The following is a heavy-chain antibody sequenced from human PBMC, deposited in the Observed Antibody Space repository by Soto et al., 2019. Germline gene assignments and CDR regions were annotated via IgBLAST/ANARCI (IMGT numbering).Heavy chain of an antibody. V-gene: IGHV4-38-2*02. Sequence: KTSETLSLTCAVSGYSISSGYYWGWIRQPPGKGREWIGSIYHSGSTYYNPSLKSRVTISVDTSKNQFSLKLSSVTAADTAVYYCARDGSLPGYSSSWYGDGMDVWGQGTTVTVSS. CDR1: GYSISSGYY. D-gene: IGHD6-13*01. CDR3: ARDGSLPGYSSSWYGDGMDV. CDR2: IYHSGST. J-gene: IGHJ6*02.